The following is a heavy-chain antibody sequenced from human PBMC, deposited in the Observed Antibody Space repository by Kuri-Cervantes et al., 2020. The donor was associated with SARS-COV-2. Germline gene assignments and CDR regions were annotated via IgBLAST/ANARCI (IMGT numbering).Heavy chain of an antibody. V-gene: IGHV1-8*02. D-gene: IGHD5-18*01. CDR3: ARHDGYGYVSFDY. J-gene: IGHJ4*01. CDR2: IYPRSGNT. Sequence: QVQLQQSGAELPRPGASVNLPCKASGYTFTSYGISWVKQRTGQGLEWIGEIYPRSGNTYYNEKFKGKATLTADKSSSTAYMQFSSLTSEDSAIYYCARHDGYGYVSFDYWGQGTTLTVSS. CDR1: GYTFTSYG.